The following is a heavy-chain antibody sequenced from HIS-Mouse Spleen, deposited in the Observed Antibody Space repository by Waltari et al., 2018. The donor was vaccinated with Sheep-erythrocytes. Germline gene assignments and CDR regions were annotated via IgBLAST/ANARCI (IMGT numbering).Heavy chain of an antibody. CDR1: GYTFTSYD. Sequence: QVQLVQSGAEVKKPGASVKVSCKASGYTFTSYDINWVRQATGQGLEWMGWMHPNSGNTGYAQKFLGRVTMTSNTSISTAYMELSSLRSEDTAVYYCARGIAAAGTDCFDPWGQGTLVTVSS. D-gene: IGHD6-13*01. CDR2: MHPNSGNT. CDR3: ARGIAAAGTDCFDP. V-gene: IGHV1-8*01. J-gene: IGHJ5*02.